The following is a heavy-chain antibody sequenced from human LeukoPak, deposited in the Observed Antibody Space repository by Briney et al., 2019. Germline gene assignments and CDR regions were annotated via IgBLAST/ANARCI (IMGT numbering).Heavy chain of an antibody. J-gene: IGHJ4*02. D-gene: IGHD3-16*02. Sequence: PGGSLRLSCAASGFTVSNNYMSWVRQAPGKGLEWVSVIYIDGSTYYADSVRGRFTLSRDNPKNMVYLQMNSLRAEDTAVYYCAKVTRLGELSFFNWGQGTLVTVSS. CDR1: GFTVSNNY. CDR3: AKVTRLGELSFFN. CDR2: IYIDGST. V-gene: IGHV3-53*01.